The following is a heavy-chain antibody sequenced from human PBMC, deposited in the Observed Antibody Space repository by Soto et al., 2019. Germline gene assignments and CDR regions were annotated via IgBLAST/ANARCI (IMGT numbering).Heavy chain of an antibody. D-gene: IGHD3-10*01. CDR3: ARWSYLDS. CDR1: GFSFGSYA. Sequence: GSLRLSCAASGFSFGSYALSWVRQAPGKGLEWVSTISGSDGKTFYADSEKGRFSISRDTSQSTLYLQMNSLRADDTAMYYCARWSYLDSWGQGTRVTVSS. CDR2: ISGSDGKT. V-gene: IGHV3-23*01. J-gene: IGHJ1*01.